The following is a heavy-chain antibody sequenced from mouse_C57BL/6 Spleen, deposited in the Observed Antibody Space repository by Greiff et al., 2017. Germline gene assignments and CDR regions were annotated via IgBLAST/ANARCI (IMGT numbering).Heavy chain of an antibody. CDR2: IDPSDSAT. CDR1: GYTFTSSW. V-gene: IGHV1-52*01. D-gene: IGHD2-3*01. CDR3: ARSDGYPAY. J-gene: IGHJ3*01. Sequence: QVQLQQPGAELVRPGSSVKLSCKASGYTFTSSWMHWVKQRPIQGLAWIGHIDPSDSATHYNQKFTDKATLTVDKSSSTAYMQLSSLTSEDSAVYYCARSDGYPAYWGQGTLVTVSA.